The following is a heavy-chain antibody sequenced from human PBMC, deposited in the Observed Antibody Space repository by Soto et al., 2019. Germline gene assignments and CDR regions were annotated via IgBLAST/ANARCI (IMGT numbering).Heavy chain of an antibody. J-gene: IGHJ5*01. D-gene: IGHD3-10*01. CDR2: ISGSSGAI. V-gene: IGHV3-9*01. CDR3: AKDYGNYYWFDS. Sequence: EVQLVESGGGSVQPGRSLRLSCVVSGFRFEDYVMHWVRQRPGTGLEWVSGISGSSGAIGYADSVKGRFTISRDNAKNAFYLQMTSLREEDTALYFCAKDYGNYYWFDSWGQGTLVTVSS. CDR1: GFRFEDYV.